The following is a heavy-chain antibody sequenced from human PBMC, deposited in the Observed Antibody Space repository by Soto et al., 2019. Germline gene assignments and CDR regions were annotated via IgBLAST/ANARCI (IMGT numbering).Heavy chain of an antibody. CDR3: ARDGDGYNN. CDR1: GVSGTSGSYY. V-gene: IGHV4-61*01. Sequence: SETLSLTCLVSGVSGTSGSYYLSWIRQPPGKGLEWIGYIYSSGGTSYNPSLKSRVTISVDTSKNQFSLKLTSVTAADTAVYYCARDGDGYNNWGQGTLVTVSS. D-gene: IGHD5-12*01. CDR2: IYSSGGT. J-gene: IGHJ4*02.